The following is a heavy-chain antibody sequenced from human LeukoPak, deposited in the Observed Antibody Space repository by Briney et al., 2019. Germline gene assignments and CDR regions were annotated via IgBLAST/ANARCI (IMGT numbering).Heavy chain of an antibody. V-gene: IGHV4-39*01. CDR2: IYYSGST. CDR1: GGSISSSSYY. D-gene: IGHD2-2*01. J-gene: IGHJ4*02. CDR3: ARLGLEVVPAAIGY. Sequence: SETLSLTCTVSGGSISSSSYYWGWIRQPPGKGLEWIGSIYYSGSTYYNPSLKSRVTISVDTSKNLFSLKLSSVTDADTAVYYCARLGLEVVPAAIGYWGQGTLVTVSS.